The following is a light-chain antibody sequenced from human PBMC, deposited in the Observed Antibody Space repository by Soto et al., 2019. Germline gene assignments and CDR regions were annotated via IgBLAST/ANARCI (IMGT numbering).Light chain of an antibody. CDR1: SSNIGGNS. CDR2: GDN. CDR3: GSWDSSLSAYV. J-gene: IGLJ1*01. V-gene: IGLV1-51*01. Sequence: QSVLTQPPSVSAAPGQKVTISCSGSSSNIGGNSVSWYQQLPGTAPKLLIYGDNKRPSGIPDRFSDSKSGTSATLGITGFQTGDEADYYCGSWDSSLSAYVFGTGTKVTVL.